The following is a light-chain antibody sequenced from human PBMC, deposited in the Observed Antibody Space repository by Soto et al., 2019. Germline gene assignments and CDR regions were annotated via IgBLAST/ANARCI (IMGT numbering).Light chain of an antibody. Sequence: EVVLTQSPGTLSLSPGERATLSSRASQSVSNNYLAWYQQKPGQAPRLLIFGSSDRATGIPDRFSGSGSGTDFTLTISRLEPEDFAMYYCQQYGSSPPYTFGLGTKLEIK. V-gene: IGKV3-20*01. J-gene: IGKJ2*01. CDR1: QSVSNNY. CDR2: GSS. CDR3: QQYGSSPPYT.